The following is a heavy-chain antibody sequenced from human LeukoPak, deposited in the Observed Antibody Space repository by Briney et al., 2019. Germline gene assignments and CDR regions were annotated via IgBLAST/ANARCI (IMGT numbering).Heavy chain of an antibody. CDR1: GGTFSSYA. V-gene: IGHV1-69*05. D-gene: IGHD5-18*01. CDR2: IIPIFGTA. CDR3: ARSWGRGYSYGYRSFDY. Sequence: GASVKVSCKASGGTFSSYAISWVRRAPGQGLEWMGGIIPIFGTANYAQKFQGRVTITTDESTSTAYMELSSLRSEDTAVYYCARSWGRGYSYGYRSFDYWGQGTLVTVSS. J-gene: IGHJ4*02.